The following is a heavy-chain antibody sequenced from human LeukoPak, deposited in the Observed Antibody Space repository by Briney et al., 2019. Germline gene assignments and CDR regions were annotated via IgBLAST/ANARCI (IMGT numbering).Heavy chain of an antibody. CDR1: GYTLTELS. V-gene: IGHV1-24*01. Sequence: ASVKVSCKVSGYTLTELSMHRVRQAPGKGLEWMGGFDPEDGETIYAQKFQGRVTMTEDTSTDTAYMELSSLRSEDTAVYYCATDFKGAATVWFDPWGQGTLVTVSS. D-gene: IGHD2-15*01. CDR3: ATDFKGAATVWFDP. CDR2: FDPEDGET. J-gene: IGHJ5*02.